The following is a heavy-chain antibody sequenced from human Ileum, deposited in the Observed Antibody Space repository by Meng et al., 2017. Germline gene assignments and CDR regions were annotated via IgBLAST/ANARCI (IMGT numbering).Heavy chain of an antibody. Sequence: GESLKISCTPSGFPFSSYAIHWVRQAPGKGLEWVTVISDDGSTKHYADSVKGRFTISRDNSKNTVYLQLNGLRAEDTALYYCTTLAGAATLDYWGQGTLVTVSS. CDR1: GFPFSSYA. CDR3: TTLAGAATLDY. CDR2: ISDDGSTK. D-gene: IGHD2/OR15-2a*01. J-gene: IGHJ4*02. V-gene: IGHV3-30*04.